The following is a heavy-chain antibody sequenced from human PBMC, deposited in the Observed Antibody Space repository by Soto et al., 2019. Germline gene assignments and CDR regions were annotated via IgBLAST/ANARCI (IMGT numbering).Heavy chain of an antibody. CDR2: INGANGNT. V-gene: IGHV1-3*01. Sequence: ASVKVSCKASGYTFTSYAINWVRQAPGQGLEWVGWINGANGNTKYSQKFQDRVTITRDTSASTAYLELSSLTSEDTAVYYCARGGSGSYSHWFDPWGQGTLVTVSS. CDR1: GYTFTSYA. D-gene: IGHD1-26*01. CDR3: ARGGSGSYSHWFDP. J-gene: IGHJ5*02.